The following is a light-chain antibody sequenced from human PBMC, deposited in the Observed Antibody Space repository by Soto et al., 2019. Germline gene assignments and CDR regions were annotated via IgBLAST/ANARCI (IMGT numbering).Light chain of an antibody. V-gene: IGKV1-39*01. J-gene: IGKJ1*01. Sequence: DLQMTQSPSSLSASVRDRVTITCRASHSVGSKLNGCQRSPGKGPDLLVFAASSKPRGVPLRFDARGSGTDFSLTIDSLQPEEFVTYYCQQTHTFPWTFGQGTKV. CDR2: AAS. CDR1: HSVGSK. CDR3: QQTHTFPWT.